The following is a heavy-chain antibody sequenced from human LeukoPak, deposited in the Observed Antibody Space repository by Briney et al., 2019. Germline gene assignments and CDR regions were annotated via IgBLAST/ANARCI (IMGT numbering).Heavy chain of an antibody. CDR3: ARAATPYDTWLHYFDY. J-gene: IGHJ4*02. CDR1: GFTFSSYA. V-gene: IGHV3-30*04. Sequence: GGSLRLSCAASGFTFSSYAMHWVRQAPGKGLEWVAVISYDGSNKYYVDSVKGRFTISRDNSKNTLYLQMNSLRAEDTAVYYCARAATPYDTWLHYFDYWGQGTLVTVSS. D-gene: IGHD3-22*01. CDR2: ISYDGSNK.